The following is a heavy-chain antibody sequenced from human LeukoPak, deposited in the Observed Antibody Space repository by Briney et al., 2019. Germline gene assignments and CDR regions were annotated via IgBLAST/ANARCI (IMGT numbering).Heavy chain of an antibody. CDR1: GGSISSYY. J-gene: IGHJ4*02. Sequence: SETLSLTCTVSGGSISSYYWSWIRQPPGKGLEWIGYIYYSGSINYNPSLKSRVTISVDTSKNQFSLKLSSVTAADTAVYYCASFSGSYTGENFDYWGQGTLVTVSS. CDR3: ASFSGSYTGENFDY. CDR2: IYYSGSI. V-gene: IGHV4-59*01. D-gene: IGHD1-26*01.